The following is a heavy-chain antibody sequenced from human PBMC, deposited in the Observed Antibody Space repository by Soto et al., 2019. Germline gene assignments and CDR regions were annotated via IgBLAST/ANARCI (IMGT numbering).Heavy chain of an antibody. CDR1: GGSISSGGYY. D-gene: IGHD3-22*01. Sequence: SETLSLTCTVSGGSISSGGYYWSWIRQHPGKGLEWIGYIYYSGSTYYNPSLKSRVTISVDTSKNQFSLKLSSVTAADTAVYYCARAGHYYDSSGSHFDYWGQGTLVTVSS. CDR3: ARAGHYYDSSGSHFDY. V-gene: IGHV4-31*02. CDR2: IYYSGST. J-gene: IGHJ4*02.